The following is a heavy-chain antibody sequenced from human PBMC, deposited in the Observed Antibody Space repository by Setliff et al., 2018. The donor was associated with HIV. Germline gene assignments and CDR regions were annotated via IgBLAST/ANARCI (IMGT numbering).Heavy chain of an antibody. CDR3: AKGSYYYDSSGYWANYYGMDV. CDR2: ISGTGSSI. V-gene: IGHV3-23*01. J-gene: IGHJ6*02. Sequence: GESLKISFAASGLTFSNYLMNWVRQAPGKGLEWVSSISGTGSSIHYADSAKGRFTISRDNSKNTLYLQMNSLRAEDTAVYYCAKGSYYYDSSGYWANYYGMDVWGQGTTVTVSS. CDR1: GLTFSNYL. D-gene: IGHD3-22*01.